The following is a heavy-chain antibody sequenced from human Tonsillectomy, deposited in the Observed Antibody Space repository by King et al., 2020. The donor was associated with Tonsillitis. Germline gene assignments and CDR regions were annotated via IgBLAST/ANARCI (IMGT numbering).Heavy chain of an antibody. CDR3: ARLNSGSYKFFDY. D-gene: IGHD1-26*01. Sequence: EVQLVESGAEVKKPGESLKISCKGSGYSFTSYWIGWVRQMPGKGLDWMGSSYPGDSVTRYSPSFQGQVTISADKSISTAYLQWSSLKASDTAMYYCARLNSGSYKFFDYWGQGTLVTVSS. J-gene: IGHJ4*02. V-gene: IGHV5-51*03. CDR1: GYSFTSYW. CDR2: SYPGDSVT.